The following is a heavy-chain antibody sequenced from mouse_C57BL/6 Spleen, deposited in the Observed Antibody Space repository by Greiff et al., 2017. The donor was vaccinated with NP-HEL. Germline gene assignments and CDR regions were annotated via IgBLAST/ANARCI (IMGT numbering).Heavy chain of an antibody. V-gene: IGHV1-26*01. J-gene: IGHJ3*01. D-gene: IGHD2-1*01. CDR1: GYTFTDYY. CDR3: ATKAHLLCAY. CDR2: INPNNGGT. Sequence: EVQLQQSGPELVKPGASVKISCKASGYTFTDYYMNWVKQSHGKSLEWIGDINPNNGGTSYNQKFKGKATLTVDKSSSTAYMELRSLTSEDSAVYYGATKAHLLCAYWGQGTLVTVSA.